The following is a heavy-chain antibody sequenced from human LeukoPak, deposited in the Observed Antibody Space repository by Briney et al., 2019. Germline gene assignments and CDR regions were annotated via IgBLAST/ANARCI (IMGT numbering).Heavy chain of an antibody. Sequence: ASVKVSCKASGYTFTSYGISWVRQAPGQGLEWMGWISAYSGGTNYAQKFQGRVTMTRDTSISTAYMELSRLRSDDTAVYYCARAPYYYDSSGLFQHWGQGTLVTVSS. J-gene: IGHJ1*01. D-gene: IGHD3-22*01. CDR3: ARAPYYYDSSGLFQH. CDR2: ISAYSGGT. V-gene: IGHV1-2*02. CDR1: GYTFTSYG.